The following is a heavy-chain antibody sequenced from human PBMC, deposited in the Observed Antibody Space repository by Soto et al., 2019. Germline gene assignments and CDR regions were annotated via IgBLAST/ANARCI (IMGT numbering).Heavy chain of an antibody. CDR3: AREENGDALDY. D-gene: IGHD4-17*01. V-gene: IGHV3-7*04. J-gene: IGHJ4*02. CDR1: GFTFSSYW. Sequence: EVQLVESGGGLVQPGGSLRLSCAASGFTFSSYWMSWVRQAPGKGLEWVANIKQDGSEKYYVDSVKGRFTISRDNAKNSLYLEINSLRAEDTAVYYCAREENGDALDYWGQGTLVTVSS. CDR2: IKQDGSEK.